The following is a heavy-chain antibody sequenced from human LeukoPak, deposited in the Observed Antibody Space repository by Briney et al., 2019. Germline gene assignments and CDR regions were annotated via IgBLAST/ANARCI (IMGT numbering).Heavy chain of an antibody. CDR3: ARGRVHGGVDY. J-gene: IGHJ4*02. CDR1: GGSISSSSYY. CDR2: IYYSGST. V-gene: IGHV4-39*07. Sequence: SETLSLTCTVSGGSISSSSYYWGWIRQPPGKGLEWIGSIYYSGSTYYNPSLKSRVTISVDTSKNQFSLKLSSVTAADTAVYYCARGRVHGGVDYWGQGTLVTVSS. D-gene: IGHD4-23*01.